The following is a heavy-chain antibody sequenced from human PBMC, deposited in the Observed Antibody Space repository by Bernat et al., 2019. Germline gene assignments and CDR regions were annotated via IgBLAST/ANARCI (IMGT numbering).Heavy chain of an antibody. Sequence: QVQLVESGGGVVQPGRSLRLSCAASGFTFSSYGMHWVRQAPGKGLEWVAVIWYDGSNKYYADSVKGRFTISRDNSKNTLYLQMNSLRAEDTAVYYCARESSYYDSSGYYYPSPFDYWGQGTLVTVSS. CDR1: GFTFSSYG. J-gene: IGHJ4*02. D-gene: IGHD3-22*01. V-gene: IGHV3-33*01. CDR2: IWYDGSNK. CDR3: ARESSYYDSSGYYYPSPFDY.